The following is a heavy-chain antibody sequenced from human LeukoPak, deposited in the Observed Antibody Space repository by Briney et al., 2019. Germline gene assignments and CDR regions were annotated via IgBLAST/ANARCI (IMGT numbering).Heavy chain of an antibody. CDR2: IRYDGSNK. J-gene: IGHJ4*02. CDR3: ARGRAATWRPTPVDY. V-gene: IGHV3-30*02. CDR1: GFTFSSYG. D-gene: IGHD6-25*01. Sequence: GGSLRLSCATSGFTFSSYGMHWVRQAPGKGLEWVAFIRYDGSNKYYADSVKGRFTISRDNSKNTLYLQMNSLRAEDTAVYYCARGRAATWRPTPVDYWGQGTLVTVSS.